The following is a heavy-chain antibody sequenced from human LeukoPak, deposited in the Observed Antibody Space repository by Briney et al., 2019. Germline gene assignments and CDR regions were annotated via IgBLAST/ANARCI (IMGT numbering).Heavy chain of an antibody. CDR3: ASQKNGDYVGSWFDP. CDR2: INPNSGGT. J-gene: IGHJ5*02. Sequence: ASVKVSCKASGYTFTGYYIHWVRQAPGQGLEWMGWINPNSGGTNYAQKFQGRVTMTRDTSISTAYMELSRLRSDDTAVFYCASQKNGDYVGSWFDPWGQGTLVTVSS. V-gene: IGHV1-2*02. CDR1: GYTFTGYY. D-gene: IGHD4-23*01.